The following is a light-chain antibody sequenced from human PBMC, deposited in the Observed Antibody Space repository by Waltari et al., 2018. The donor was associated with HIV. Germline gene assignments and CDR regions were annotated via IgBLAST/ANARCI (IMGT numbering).Light chain of an antibody. Sequence: IQMTQSPSSLSASVGDRDTITCRASQSISSYLNWYQQKPGKAPKLLIYAASSLQSGVPSRFSGSGSGTDFTLTISSLQPEDFATYYCQQSYSTPYTFGQGTKLEIK. V-gene: IGKV1-39*01. CDR2: AAS. J-gene: IGKJ2*01. CDR1: QSISSY. CDR3: QQSYSTPYT.